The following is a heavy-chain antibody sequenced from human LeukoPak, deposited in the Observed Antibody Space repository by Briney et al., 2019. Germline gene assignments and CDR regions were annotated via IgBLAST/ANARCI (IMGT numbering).Heavy chain of an antibody. CDR2: ISGSGGST. J-gene: IGHJ4*02. CDR3: ATDYDTSGYYSFFDY. V-gene: IGHV3-23*01. CDR1: GFTFSSYA. Sequence: GGSLRLSCAASGFTFSSYAMSWVRQAPGKGLEWVSVISGSGGSTNYADSVKGRFTISRDNSKNTLYLQMNSLRAEDTAVYYCATDYDTSGYYSFFDYWGQGTLVTVSS. D-gene: IGHD3-22*01.